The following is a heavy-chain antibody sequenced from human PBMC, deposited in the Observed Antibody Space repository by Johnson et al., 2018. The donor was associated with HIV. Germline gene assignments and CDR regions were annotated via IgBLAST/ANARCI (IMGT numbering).Heavy chain of an antibody. CDR2: ISWNSGSI. Sequence: VQLVESGGGLVQPGRSLRLTCAASGFIFDDYAMHWVRQAPGKGLEWVSGISWNSGSIGYADSVKGRFTISRDNAKNSLYLQMNSLRAEDTALYYCARDRRHYSDSSGYPDSDAFDIWGQGTMVTVSS. CDR1: GFIFDDYA. J-gene: IGHJ3*02. V-gene: IGHV3-9*01. CDR3: ARDRRHYSDSSGYPDSDAFDI. D-gene: IGHD3-22*01.